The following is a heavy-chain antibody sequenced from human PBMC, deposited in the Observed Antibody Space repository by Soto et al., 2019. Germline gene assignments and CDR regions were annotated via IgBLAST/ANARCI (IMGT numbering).Heavy chain of an antibody. D-gene: IGHD3-10*01. CDR2: ISGSGGST. V-gene: IGHV3-23*01. CDR1: GFTFSSYA. Sequence: EVQLLESGGGLVQPGGSLRLSCAASGFTFSSYAMSWVRQAPGKGLEWVSAISGSGGSTYYADSVKGRFTISRDNSKNTLYLQMNSLRAEDTAVYYCVNGVDYYGSGSYRGFYYGMDVWGQGTTVTVSS. J-gene: IGHJ6*02. CDR3: VNGVDYYGSGSYRGFYYGMDV.